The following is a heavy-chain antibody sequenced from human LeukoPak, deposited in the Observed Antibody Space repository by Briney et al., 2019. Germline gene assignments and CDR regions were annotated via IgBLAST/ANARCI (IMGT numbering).Heavy chain of an antibody. CDR2: ISGNVGST. V-gene: IGHV3-64D*06. CDR3: VKRTGDSSGYYDY. Sequence: GGSLRLSCSASGFTFSSYLMHWVRQAPGKGLEYVSAISGNVGSTFYADSVKGRFTISRDNSKNTLYLQMSSLRAEDTAVYYCVKRTGDSSGYYDYWGQGTLVTVSS. D-gene: IGHD3-22*01. CDR1: GFTFSSYL. J-gene: IGHJ4*02.